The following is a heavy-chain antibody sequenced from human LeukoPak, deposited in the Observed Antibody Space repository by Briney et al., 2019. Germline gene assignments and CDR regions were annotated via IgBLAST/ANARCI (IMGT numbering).Heavy chain of an antibody. CDR3: ARQSFSPIVVVPAALLYYYMDV. CDR2: IYYSGST. J-gene: IGHJ6*03. Sequence: SETLSLTCTVAGGSLSSSSYYWGWIRQPPGKGLEWIGSIYYSGSTYYNPSLKSRVTISVDTSKNQFSLKLSSVTAADTAVYYCARQSFSPIVVVPAALLYYYMDVWVKGTTVTVSS. CDR1: GGSLSSSSYY. V-gene: IGHV4-39*01. D-gene: IGHD2-2*01.